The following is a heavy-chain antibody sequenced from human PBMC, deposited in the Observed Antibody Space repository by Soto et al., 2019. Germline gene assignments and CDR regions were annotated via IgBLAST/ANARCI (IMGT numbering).Heavy chain of an antibody. D-gene: IGHD2-2*01. CDR3: AGRDCSGTNCYYLDYYYMDV. J-gene: IGHJ6*03. Sequence: QVQLQESGPGLVRPSETLSLTCTVSGGSFSSYYWTWIRQSPGKGLEWIGYIYYSGSTDYNPSLSGRLAISIDTSKNHFSLRLNSMTAADTAVYYCAGRDCSGTNCYYLDYYYMDVWGKGTTVTVSS. CDR2: IYYSGST. CDR1: GGSFSSYY. V-gene: IGHV4-59*08.